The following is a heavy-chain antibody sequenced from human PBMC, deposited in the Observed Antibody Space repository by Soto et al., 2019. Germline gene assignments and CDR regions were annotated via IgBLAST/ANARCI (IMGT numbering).Heavy chain of an antibody. J-gene: IGHJ3*02. Sequence: QVQLVQSGAELKNPVSSIKIACKASGDTFITYTFCWVRQAPGQGLEWMGGILPIFGTTNYAQKYQDRVTITADESASTAYMELSSLRSDDMAVYYCARSVVRGVSSVFDIWGHGTMVTVSS. CDR1: GDTFITYT. CDR3: ARSVVRGVSSVFDI. V-gene: IGHV1-69*01. D-gene: IGHD3-10*01. CDR2: ILPIFGTT.